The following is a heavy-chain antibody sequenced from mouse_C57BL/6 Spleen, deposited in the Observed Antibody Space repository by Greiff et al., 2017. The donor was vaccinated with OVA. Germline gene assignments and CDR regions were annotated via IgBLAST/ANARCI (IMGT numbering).Heavy chain of an antibody. CDR1: GFSLTSYA. Sequence: QVQLQQSGPGLVAPSQSLSITCTVSGFSLTSYAISWVRQPPGKGLEWLGVIWTGGGTNYNSALKSRLSISKDNSKSQVFLKMNSLQTDDTARYYCAREDYYGSSYAMDYWGQGTSVTVSS. V-gene: IGHV2-9-1*01. CDR2: IWTGGGT. D-gene: IGHD1-1*01. J-gene: IGHJ4*01. CDR3: AREDYYGSSYAMDY.